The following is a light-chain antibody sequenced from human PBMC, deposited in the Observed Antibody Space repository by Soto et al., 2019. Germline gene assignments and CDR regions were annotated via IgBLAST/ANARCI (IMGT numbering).Light chain of an antibody. V-gene: IGKV3-11*01. CDR2: DAS. Sequence: EIVLTQSPATLSLSPGERATLSCRASRSVTTFLAWYQQKPGQAPRLLIYDASKRATGVPTRFSGSGSGTDFPLTISSLEPEDFAVYYCQQRTNWPLTFGGGTKVERK. J-gene: IGKJ4*01. CDR3: QQRTNWPLT. CDR1: RSVTTF.